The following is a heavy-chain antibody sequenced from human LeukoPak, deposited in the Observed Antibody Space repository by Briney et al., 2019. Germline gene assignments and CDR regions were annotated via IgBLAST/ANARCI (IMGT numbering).Heavy chain of an antibody. V-gene: IGHV3-23*01. CDR3: AKKGHTRDWYDYFDS. CDR1: GFTFRSYA. Sequence: GGSLRLSCAASGFTFRSYAMSWVRQAPGKGLEWVSAISGDGGHTSHADSVKGRFTISRDNSRNTLYSQMNSLRAEDTAIYYCAKKGHTRDWYDYFDSWGQGTLVTVSS. D-gene: IGHD6-19*01. CDR2: ISGDGGHT. J-gene: IGHJ4*02.